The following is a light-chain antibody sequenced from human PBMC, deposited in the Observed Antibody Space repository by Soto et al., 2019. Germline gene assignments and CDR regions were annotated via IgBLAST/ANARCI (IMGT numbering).Light chain of an antibody. CDR2: GTS. CDR3: QQRSDAIT. Sequence: IVLTQSPGTLSLSPGHTATLSCTASQTVRNNYLAWYQQKPGQSPRLLIYGTSTRATGIPARFSGSESGTDFTLTISSLEPEDFAVYYCQQRSDAITFGQGTRLEIK. V-gene: IGKV3D-20*02. J-gene: IGKJ5*01. CDR1: QTVRNNY.